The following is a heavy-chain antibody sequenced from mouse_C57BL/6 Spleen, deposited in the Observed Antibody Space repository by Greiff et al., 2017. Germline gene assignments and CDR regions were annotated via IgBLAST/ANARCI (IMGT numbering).Heavy chain of an antibody. J-gene: IGHJ1*03. V-gene: IGHV8-8*01. CDR3: ARTFPYYGSSYWYFDV. CDR2: IWWDDDK. D-gene: IGHD1-1*01. Sequence: QVTLKESGPGILQPSQTLSLTCSFSGFSLSTFGMGVGWIRQPSGKGLEWLAHIWWDDDKYYNPALKSRITISKDTSKNQVFLTIANVDTADTATYYCARTFPYYGSSYWYFDVWGTGTTVTVSS. CDR1: GFSLSTFGMG.